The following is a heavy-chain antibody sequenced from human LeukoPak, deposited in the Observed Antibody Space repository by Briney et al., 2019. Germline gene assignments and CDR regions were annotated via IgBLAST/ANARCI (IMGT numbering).Heavy chain of an antibody. Sequence: ASVKVSCKASGYSFTGYAMNWVRQAPGQGLEWMGWINTNTGNPTYAQGFTGRFVFSLDTSVTTAYLQISSLKTEDTAVYYCARALSIAAAAGGYWGQGTLVTVSS. J-gene: IGHJ4*02. V-gene: IGHV7-4-1*02. D-gene: IGHD6-13*01. CDR1: GYSFTGYA. CDR2: INTNTGNP. CDR3: ARALSIAAAAGGY.